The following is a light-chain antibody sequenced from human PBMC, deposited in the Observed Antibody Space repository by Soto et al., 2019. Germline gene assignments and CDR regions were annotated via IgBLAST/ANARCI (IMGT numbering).Light chain of an antibody. J-gene: IGKJ2*01. CDR3: QLYAGSPMYT. Sequence: EVVLTQSPGTLSLSPGERATLSCRASQGVNSNSLAWYHQKPGQAPRLLMYAAANRATGIPDRFSGSGSGTDFTLTISRLEPEDFAVYYCQLYAGSPMYTFGQGTRLEIK. CDR1: QGVNSNS. V-gene: IGKV3-20*01. CDR2: AAA.